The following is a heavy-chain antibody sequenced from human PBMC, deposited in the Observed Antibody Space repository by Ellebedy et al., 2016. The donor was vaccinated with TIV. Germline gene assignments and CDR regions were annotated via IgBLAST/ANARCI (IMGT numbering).Heavy chain of an antibody. V-gene: IGHV4-59*12. D-gene: IGHD3-22*01. CDR1: GGSISSYY. J-gene: IGHJ3*02. Sequence: SETLSLTXTVSGGSISSYYWSWIRQPPGKGLEWIGYIYYSGSTYYNPSLKSRVTISVDTSKNQFSLKLSSVTAADTAVYYCARLRVSYYYDSSGYYPSAFDIWGQGTMVTVSS. CDR2: IYYSGST. CDR3: ARLRVSYYYDSSGYYPSAFDI.